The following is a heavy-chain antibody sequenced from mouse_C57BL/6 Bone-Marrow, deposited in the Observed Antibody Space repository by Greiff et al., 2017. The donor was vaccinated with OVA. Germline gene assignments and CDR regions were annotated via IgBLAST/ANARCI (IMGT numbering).Heavy chain of an antibody. CDR2: IYPRSGNT. Sequence: VKVVESGAELARPGASVKLSCKASGYTFTSYGISWVKQRTGQGLEWIGEIYPRSGNTYYNEKFKGKATLTADKSSSTAYMELRSLTSEDSAVYFCARYYGSSFYFDYWGQGTTLTVSS. J-gene: IGHJ2*01. CDR3: ARYYGSSFYFDY. V-gene: IGHV1-81*01. CDR1: GYTFTSYG. D-gene: IGHD1-1*01.